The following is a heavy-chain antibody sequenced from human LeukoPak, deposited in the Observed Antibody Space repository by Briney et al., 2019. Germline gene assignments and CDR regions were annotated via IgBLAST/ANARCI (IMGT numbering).Heavy chain of an antibody. D-gene: IGHD3-22*01. CDR2: ISGGGSGT. V-gene: IGHV3-23*01. Sequence: GGSLRLSCAPSGFTFSSYAMSWVRQAPGKGLEWVAVISGGGSGTYYADSVRGRFTISRDNSKNTVYLQMNSLRAEDTAIYYCAKGDYYDSSGWAFDIWGQGTMVTVSS. J-gene: IGHJ3*02. CDR1: GFTFSSYA. CDR3: AKGDYYDSSGWAFDI.